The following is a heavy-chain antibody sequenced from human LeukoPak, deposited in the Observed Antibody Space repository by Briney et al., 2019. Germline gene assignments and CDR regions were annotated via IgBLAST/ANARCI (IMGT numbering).Heavy chain of an antibody. V-gene: IGHV3-23*01. J-gene: IGHJ4*02. CDR3: AKDEYGWYEHDY. CDR2: ISGSGGST. D-gene: IGHD6-19*01. CDR1: GFTFSSYA. Sequence: GGSLRLSCAASGFTFSSYAMSWVRQAPGKGLEWVSAISGSGGSTNYAPSVKGRFTISRDNSKNTLYLQMNSLRAEDTAVYYCAKDEYGWYEHDYWGQGTLVTVSS.